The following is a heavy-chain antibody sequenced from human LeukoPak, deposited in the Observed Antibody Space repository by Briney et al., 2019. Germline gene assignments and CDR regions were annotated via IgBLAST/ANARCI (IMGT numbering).Heavy chain of an antibody. D-gene: IGHD1-26*01. V-gene: IGHV1-3*01. CDR3: ARVREGWELFGGLED. Sequence: GASVKVSCKASGYTFTSYAMHWVRQAPGQRLEWMGWINAGNGNTKYSQKFQGRVTITRDTSASTAYMELSSLRSEDTAVYYCARVREGWELFGGLEDWGQGTLVTVSS. CDR1: GYTFTSYA. CDR2: INAGNGNT. J-gene: IGHJ4*02.